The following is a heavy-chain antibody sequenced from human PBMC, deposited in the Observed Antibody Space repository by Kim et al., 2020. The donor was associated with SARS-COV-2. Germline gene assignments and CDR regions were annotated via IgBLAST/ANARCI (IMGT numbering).Heavy chain of an antibody. CDR2: ISYDGSNK. J-gene: IGHJ4*02. V-gene: IGHV3-30*04. CDR1: GFTFSSYA. Sequence: GGSLRLSCAASGFTFSSYAMHWVRQAPGKGLEWVAVISYDGSNKYYADSVKGRFTISRDNSKNTLYLQMNSLRAEDTAVYYCARGGVQLWSPPGLGYWGQGTLVTVSS. CDR3: ARGGVQLWSPPGLGY. D-gene: IGHD5-18*01.